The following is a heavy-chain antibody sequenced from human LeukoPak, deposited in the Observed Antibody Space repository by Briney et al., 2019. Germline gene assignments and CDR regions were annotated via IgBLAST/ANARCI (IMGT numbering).Heavy chain of an antibody. D-gene: IGHD6-19*01. Sequence: QPGESLRLSCAASGFTFSSYAMSWVRHAPGKGLEWVAAISGSGGSTYYADSVKGRFTIARDNSKNTLYLQMNSHRAEDTDVYYCAKHRTKVAGTFQHWGQGTLVTVAS. V-gene: IGHV3-23*01. CDR3: AKHRTKVAGTFQH. J-gene: IGHJ1*01. CDR2: ISGSGGST. CDR1: GFTFSSYA.